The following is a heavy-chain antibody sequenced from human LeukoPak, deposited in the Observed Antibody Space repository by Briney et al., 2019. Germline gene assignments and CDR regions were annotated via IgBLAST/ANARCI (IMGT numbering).Heavy chain of an antibody. V-gene: IGHV3-21*01. Sequence: GGSLRLSCAASGFTFSNYYMNRVRQAPGKGLEWVSSISRSSRSTYYADSVKGRFTISRDNAKNSLYLQMNSLRAEDTAVYFCAKDSRGSPDSWGQGTLVTVSS. D-gene: IGHD3-10*01. CDR3: AKDSRGSPDS. CDR2: ISRSSRST. CDR1: GFTFSNYY. J-gene: IGHJ4*02.